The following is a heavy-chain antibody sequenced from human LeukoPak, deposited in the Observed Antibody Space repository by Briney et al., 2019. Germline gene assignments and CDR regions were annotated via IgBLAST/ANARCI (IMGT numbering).Heavy chain of an antibody. V-gene: IGHV3-23*01. CDR3: GRDPNGDYVGAFDF. CDR2: IRGSDAST. CDR1: GFTFSNYA. Sequence: GGSVRLSCEASGFTFSNYAMTWVRQAPGKGLEWVSSIRGSDASTFYADSVKGRFTMSRDNSKSTLYLQMNSLRVGGTAVYYCGRDPNGDYVGAFDFGGQGTLVTVSS. J-gene: IGHJ3*01. D-gene: IGHD4-17*01.